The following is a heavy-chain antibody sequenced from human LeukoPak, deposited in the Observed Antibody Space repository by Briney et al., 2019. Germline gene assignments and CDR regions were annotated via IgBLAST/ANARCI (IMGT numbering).Heavy chain of an antibody. J-gene: IGHJ6*02. D-gene: IGHD3-3*01. CDR1: GGSISSGDYY. CDR3: AREPPLYYDFWSGYYFRGPRPATFGMDV. V-gene: IGHV4-30-4*01. Sequence: SETLSLTCSVSGGSISSGDYYWSWIRQPPGKGLEWIGYIYYSGSTYYNPSLKSRVTISVDTSKNQFSLKLSSVTAADTAVYYCAREPPLYYDFWSGYYFRGPRPATFGMDVWGQGTTVTVSS. CDR2: IYYSGST.